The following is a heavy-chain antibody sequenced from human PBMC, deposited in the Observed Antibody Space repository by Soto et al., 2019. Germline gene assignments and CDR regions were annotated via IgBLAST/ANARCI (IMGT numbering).Heavy chain of an antibody. CDR2: IIPIFGTA. V-gene: IGHV1-69*01. D-gene: IGHD3-22*01. J-gene: IGHJ4*02. CDR1: GGTFSSYA. CDR3: AREGDSGSHIGY. Sequence: QMQLVQCGAEVKKPGSSVTVSCKASGGTFSSYAISWVRQAPGQGLEWMGGIIPIFGTANYAQKFQGRVTITADESTSTAYMELSSLRSEDTAVYYCAREGDSGSHIGYWGQGTLVTVSS.